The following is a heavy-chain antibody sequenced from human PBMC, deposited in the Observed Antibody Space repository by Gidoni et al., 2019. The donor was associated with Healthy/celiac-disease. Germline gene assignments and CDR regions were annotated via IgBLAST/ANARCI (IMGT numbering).Heavy chain of an antibody. V-gene: IGHV3-33*01. CDR2: IGYDGSNK. CDR3: ARDPRGYYYGMDV. CDR1: GFTFSRYG. Sequence: VQLVESVGGVVQPGRYLILSRSASGFTFSRYGMRGVRQAQGKGMEWVAVIGYDGSNKYYADSVKGRFTITRDKSKNTLYLQMNSLRAEDTAVYYCARDPRGYYYGMDVWGQGTTVTVSS. J-gene: IGHJ6*02.